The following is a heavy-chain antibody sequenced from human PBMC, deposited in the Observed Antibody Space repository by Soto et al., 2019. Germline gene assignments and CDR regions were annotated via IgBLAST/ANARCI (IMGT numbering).Heavy chain of an antibody. V-gene: IGHV1-18*01. CDR3: ATVEITFGGVIVDAFDI. J-gene: IGHJ3*02. D-gene: IGHD3-16*02. Sequence: QVQLVQSGAEVKKPGASVKVSCKASGYTFTSYGISWVRQAPGQGLEWMGWISAYNGNTNYAQKLQGRVTMTTDTSTSTAYMELRSLSSDDTAVYYCATVEITFGGVIVDAFDIWGQGTMVTVSS. CDR2: ISAYNGNT. CDR1: GYTFTSYG.